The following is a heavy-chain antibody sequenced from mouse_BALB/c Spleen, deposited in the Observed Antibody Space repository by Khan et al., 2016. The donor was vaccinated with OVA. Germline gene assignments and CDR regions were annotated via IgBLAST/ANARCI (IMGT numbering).Heavy chain of an antibody. CDR1: GYIFTSYW. D-gene: IGHD3-2*02. CDR2: IYPGTDNT. J-gene: IGHJ2*01. V-gene: IGHV1-76*01. Sequence: QVQLKQSGAELVRPGTSVKLSCKTSGYIFTSYWIHWVKQRSGQGLEWIARIYPGTDNTYYHENFKDKATLTADKSSSTVNLQLSSLKSEDSAVFFCAREEALYYFDYWGQGTTLTVSS. CDR3: AREEALYYFDY.